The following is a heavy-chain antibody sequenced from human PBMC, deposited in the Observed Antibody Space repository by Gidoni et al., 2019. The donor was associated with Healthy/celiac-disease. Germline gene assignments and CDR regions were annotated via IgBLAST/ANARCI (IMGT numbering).Heavy chain of an antibody. Sequence: EVQLVESGGGLVKPGGSLRPSCAASGFTFSSHSLNWVLQAPGKGLEWVSSMSSSSSYRYYADSVKGRFTISRDNAKNALYLQMNRLRTEDTAGDYCEMVGLSDIWGQGKMVTVSS. CDR2: MSSSSSYR. CDR1: GFTFSSHS. J-gene: IGHJ3*02. CDR3: EMVGLSDI. V-gene: IGHV3-21*01. D-gene: IGHD2-15*01.